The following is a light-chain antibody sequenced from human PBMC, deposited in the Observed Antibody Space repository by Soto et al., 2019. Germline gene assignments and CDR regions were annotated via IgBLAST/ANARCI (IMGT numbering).Light chain of an antibody. J-gene: IGKJ3*01. V-gene: IGKV3-20*01. CDR3: QQYGSSPFT. CDR1: QSVTINY. Sequence: TQSPSTLSASVGDRATLSCRASQSVTINYLAWYQQKPGQAPRLLVYGASTRATGIPDRFSGSGSGTDFTLTISRLEPEDFAVYYCQQYGSSPFTFGPGTKVDIK. CDR2: GAS.